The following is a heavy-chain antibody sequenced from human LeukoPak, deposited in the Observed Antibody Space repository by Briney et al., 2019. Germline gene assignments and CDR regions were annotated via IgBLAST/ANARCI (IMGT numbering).Heavy chain of an antibody. D-gene: IGHD5-18*01. CDR2: IYSGGST. J-gene: IGHJ6*02. V-gene: IGHV3-66*01. CDR3: ARDSLVDTAIHYYGMDV. CDR1: GFTVSSNY. Sequence: GGSLRLSCAASGFTVSSNYMSWVRQAPGKGLEGVSVIYSGGSTYYADSVKGRFTISRDNSKNTLYLQMNSLRAKDTAVYYCARDSLVDTAIHYYGMDVWGQGTTVTVSS.